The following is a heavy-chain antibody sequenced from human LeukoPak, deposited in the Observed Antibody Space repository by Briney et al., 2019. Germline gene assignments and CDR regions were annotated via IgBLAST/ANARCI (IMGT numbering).Heavy chain of an antibody. CDR3: ARGIESYGDYGY. V-gene: IGHV4-59*01. CDR2: MYNSGST. J-gene: IGHJ4*02. CDR1: GGSISGSY. Sequence: SETLSLTCTVSGGSISGSYWSWIRQPPGKGLEWIAYMYNSGSTNYNPFLKSRVTISIDTSKNQFSLKLSSLTAADTAIYYCARGIESYGDYGYWGQGILVTVSS. D-gene: IGHD4-17*01.